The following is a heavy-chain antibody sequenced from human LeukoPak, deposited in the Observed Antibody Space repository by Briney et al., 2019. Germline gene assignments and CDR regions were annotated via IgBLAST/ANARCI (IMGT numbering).Heavy chain of an antibody. CDR3: ARDPRNYDFWSGPALDY. CDR2: IYTDGSSI. Sequence: GGSLRLSCAASGFTVSSNYMSWVRQAPGKGLVWVSGIYTDGSSISYVDSVKGRFTISRDNAKNTLYLQMNNLRGEDTAVYYCARDPRNYDFWSGPALDYWGQGTLVTVSS. V-gene: IGHV3-74*01. D-gene: IGHD3-3*01. CDR1: GFTVSSNY. J-gene: IGHJ4*02.